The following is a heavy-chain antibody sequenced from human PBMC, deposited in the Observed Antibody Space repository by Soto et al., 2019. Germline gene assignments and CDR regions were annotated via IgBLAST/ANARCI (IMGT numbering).Heavy chain of an antibody. CDR3: AIARYCSSTSCSFDY. CDR1: GFTFSSYS. V-gene: IGHV3-48*02. CDR2: ISSSSSTI. J-gene: IGHJ4*02. Sequence: EVQLVESGGGLVQPGGSLRLSCAASGFTFSSYSMNWVRQAPGKGLEWVSYISSSSSTIYYADSVKGRFTISRDNAKNPLDLQMNSLRDEYTAVYYCAIARYCSSTSCSFDYWGQGTLVTVSS. D-gene: IGHD2-2*01.